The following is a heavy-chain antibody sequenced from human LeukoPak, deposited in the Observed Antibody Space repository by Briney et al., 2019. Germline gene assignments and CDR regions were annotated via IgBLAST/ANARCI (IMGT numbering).Heavy chain of an antibody. Sequence: ASVKVSCKASGGTFSSYAISWVRQAPGQGLEWMGRIIPILGIANYAQKFQGRVTITADKSTSTAYMELGSLRSEDTAVYYCARLYCSSTSCYGPRVYGMDVWGQGTTVTVSS. CDR2: IIPILGIA. CDR1: GGTFSSYA. CDR3: ARLYCSSTSCYGPRVYGMDV. D-gene: IGHD2-2*01. J-gene: IGHJ6*02. V-gene: IGHV1-69*04.